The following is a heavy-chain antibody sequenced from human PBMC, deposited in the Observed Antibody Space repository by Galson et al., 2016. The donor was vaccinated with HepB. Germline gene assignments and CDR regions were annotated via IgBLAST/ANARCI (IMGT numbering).Heavy chain of an antibody. CDR2: ISFDGSNK. J-gene: IGHJ6*02. D-gene: IGHD1-7*01. CDR3: ARDRYNWIYHYYYYGMDV. Sequence: SLRLSCAASGFTFSSYAMHWVRQAPGKGLEWVAVISFDGSNKYYADSVKGRFTISRDNSKNTLYLQMNSLRAEDTAVYYCARDRYNWIYHYYYYGMDVWGQGTTVTVSS. CDR1: GFTFSSYA. V-gene: IGHV3-30*04.